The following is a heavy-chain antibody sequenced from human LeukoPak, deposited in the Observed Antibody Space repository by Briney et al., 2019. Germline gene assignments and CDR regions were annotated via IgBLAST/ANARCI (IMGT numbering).Heavy chain of an antibody. CDR3: AKGGTPLNAKSTARLDY. D-gene: IGHD2-2*01. CDR1: GFTFSSYA. CDR2: ISGSGGST. J-gene: IGHJ4*02. V-gene: IGHV3-23*01. Sequence: GGSLRLSCAASGFTFSSYAMSWVRQAPGKGLEWVSAISGSGGSTYYADSVYADSVNGRFTISRDNSKNTLYLQINSLRAEDTAVYYCAKGGTPLNAKSTARLDYWGQGTLVTVSS.